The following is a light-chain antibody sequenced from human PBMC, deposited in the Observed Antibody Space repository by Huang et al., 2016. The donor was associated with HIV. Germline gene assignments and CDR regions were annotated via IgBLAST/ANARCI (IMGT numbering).Light chain of an antibody. CDR3: QQRSAWPLT. CDR2: DAS. CDR1: QSVRSY. V-gene: IGKV3-11*01. J-gene: IGKJ4*01. Sequence: EIVLTQSPATLSLSPGERATLSCRDSQSVRSYLAWYQQKPGQAPRLLIYDASKRATGIPARFSGSGSWTDFTLTISNLQSEDFSVYYCQQRSAWPLTFGGGTKVEI.